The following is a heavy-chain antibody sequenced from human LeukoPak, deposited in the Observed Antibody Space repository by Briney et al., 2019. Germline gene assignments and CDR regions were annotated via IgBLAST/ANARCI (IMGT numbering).Heavy chain of an antibody. D-gene: IGHD5-24*01. CDR2: IKHDGTET. CDR3: ATDRDGYRKNWYRFHY. Sequence: GGSLRLSCAASEFIFRNYWMIWVRQAPGKGLEKVANIKHDGTETKYVEAVNGRVTISRDNAKKSLYLQMNSLRAEDSAVYYCATDRDGYRKNWYRFHYWGQGTRVAVSS. V-gene: IGHV3-7*04. CDR1: EFIFRNYW. J-gene: IGHJ4*02.